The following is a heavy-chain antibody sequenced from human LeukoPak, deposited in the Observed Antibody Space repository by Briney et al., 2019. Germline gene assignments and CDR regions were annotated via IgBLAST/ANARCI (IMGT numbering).Heavy chain of an antibody. CDR1: GGSISTSSYY. CDR3: ARRLTQYDCFDP. D-gene: IGHD2-2*01. Sequence: SETLSLTCTVSGGSISTSSYYWGWIRQPPGKGLEWIGSIYYSGSTYYNPPLKSRVTISVDTSKNQFSLHLNSVTPEDTAVYYCARRLTQYDCFDPWGQGILVTVSS. CDR2: IYYSGST. V-gene: IGHV4-39*01. J-gene: IGHJ5*02.